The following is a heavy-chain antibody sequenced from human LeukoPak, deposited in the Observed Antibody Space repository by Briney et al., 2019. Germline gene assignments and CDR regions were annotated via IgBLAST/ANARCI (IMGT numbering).Heavy chain of an antibody. Sequence: ASVKVSCKASGYTFTSYGISWVRQAPGQGLEWMGWINPNSGGTNYAQKFQGRVTMTRDTSISTAYMELSRLRSDDTAVYYCARDTAMNPTVDYWGQGTLVTVSS. CDR3: ARDTAMNPTVDY. J-gene: IGHJ4*02. CDR1: GYTFTSYG. D-gene: IGHD5-18*01. CDR2: INPNSGGT. V-gene: IGHV1-2*02.